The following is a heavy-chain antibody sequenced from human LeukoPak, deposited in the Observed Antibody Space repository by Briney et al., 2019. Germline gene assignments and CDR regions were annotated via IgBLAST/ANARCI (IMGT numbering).Heavy chain of an antibody. V-gene: IGHV1-18*01. CDR3: VRKPTDSSLDY. D-gene: IGHD4-11*01. Sequence: APVKVSCKASGYTFSNYGICWVRQAPGQGLEWMGWINTYNGNTNYVQHFQGRVTMTTDTSTSTVYMELRSLRSDDTAVYYCVRKPTDSSLDYWGQGTLVTVSS. J-gene: IGHJ4*02. CDR1: GYTFSNYG. CDR2: INTYNGNT.